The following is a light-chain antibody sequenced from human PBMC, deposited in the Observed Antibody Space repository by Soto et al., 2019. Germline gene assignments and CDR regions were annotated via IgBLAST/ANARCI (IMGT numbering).Light chain of an antibody. J-gene: IGLJ1*01. CDR1: SSDVGGYNY. CDR3: SSYAGSNSYV. Sequence: QSALAQPRSVSGSPGQSVTISCTGTSSDVGGYNYVSWYQQHPGKAPKLMIYDVSQRPSGVPDRFSGSKSGNTASLTVSGLQADDEADYYCSSYAGSNSYVFGPGTKVTVL. CDR2: DVS. V-gene: IGLV2-11*01.